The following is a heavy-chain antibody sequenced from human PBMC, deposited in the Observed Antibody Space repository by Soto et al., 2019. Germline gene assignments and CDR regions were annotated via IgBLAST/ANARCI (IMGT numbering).Heavy chain of an antibody. CDR1: GGTFSSYA. J-gene: IGHJ6*02. V-gene: IGHV1-69*13. Sequence: SVKVSCKASGGTFSSYAISWVRQAPGQGLEWMGGIIPIFGTANYAQKFQGRVTITADESTSTAYMELSSLRSEDTAVYYCARSMRNYYYYYGMDVWGQRTTVTVSS. CDR2: IIPIFGTA. CDR3: ARSMRNYYYYYGMDV.